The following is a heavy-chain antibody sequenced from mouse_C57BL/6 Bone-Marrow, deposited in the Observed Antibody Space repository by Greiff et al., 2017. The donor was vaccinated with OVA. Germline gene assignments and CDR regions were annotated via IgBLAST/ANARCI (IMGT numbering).Heavy chain of an antibody. J-gene: IGHJ2*01. D-gene: IGHD1-1*01. CDR3: ARSSYDYFDY. CDR1: GYTFTSYW. V-gene: IGHV1-64*01. Sequence: QVQLQQPGAELVKPGASVTLSCKASGYTFTSYWMHWVKQRPGQGLEWIGMIHPNSGSTNYNEKFKSKATLTVDKSSSTAYMQLSSLTSEDSAVYYCARSSYDYFDYWGQGTTLTVSS. CDR2: IHPNSGST.